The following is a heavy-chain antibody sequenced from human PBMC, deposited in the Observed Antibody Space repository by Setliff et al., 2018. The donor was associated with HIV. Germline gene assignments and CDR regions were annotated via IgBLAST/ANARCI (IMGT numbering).Heavy chain of an antibody. Sequence: GGSLRLSCAASGFSNSALHWVRQAPGKGLEWVGRIRSKANNYATEYGASVKGRFIISRDDSKNMAYLQMNSLRTEDTAIYYCTRHRGSFDYWGLGTLVTVS. CDR1: GFSNSA. CDR3: TRHRGSFDY. CDR2: IRSKANNYAT. D-gene: IGHD1-26*01. V-gene: IGHV3-73*01. J-gene: IGHJ4*02.